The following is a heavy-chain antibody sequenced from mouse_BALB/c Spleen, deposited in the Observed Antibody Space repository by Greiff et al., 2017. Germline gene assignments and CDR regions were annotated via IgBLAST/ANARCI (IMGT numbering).Heavy chain of an antibody. V-gene: IGHV3-2*02. J-gene: IGHJ2*01. D-gene: IGHD2-14*01. CDR1: GYSITSDYA. Sequence: DVKLQESGPGLVKPSQSLSLTCTVTGYSITSDYAWNWIRQFPGNKLEWMGYISYSGSTSYNPSLKSRISITRDTSKNQFFLQLNSVTTEDTATYYCAAGRYGVDYWGQGTTLTVSS. CDR2: ISYSGST. CDR3: AAGRYGVDY.